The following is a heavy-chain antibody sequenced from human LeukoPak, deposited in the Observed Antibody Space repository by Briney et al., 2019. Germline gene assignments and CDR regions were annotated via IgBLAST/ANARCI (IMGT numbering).Heavy chain of an antibody. CDR2: IYTSGST. Sequence: SQTPSLTCTVSGGSISSGSYYWSWIRQPAGKGLEWIGRIYTSGSTNYNPSLKSRVTISVDTSKNQFSLKLSSVTAADTAVYYCVRVTTGGYYNCWGQGTLVTVSS. CDR1: GGSISSGSYY. V-gene: IGHV4-61*02. D-gene: IGHD3-22*01. J-gene: IGHJ4*02. CDR3: VRVTTGGYYNC.